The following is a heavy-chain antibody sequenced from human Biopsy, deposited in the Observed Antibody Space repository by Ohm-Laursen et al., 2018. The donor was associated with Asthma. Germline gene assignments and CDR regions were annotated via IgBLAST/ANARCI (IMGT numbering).Heavy chain of an antibody. CDR3: ARQSGQEYGDSSGFDI. D-gene: IGHD3-22*01. J-gene: IGHJ3*02. Sequence: SLRLSCTASGFVFSQCGMHWVRQGPGKGLEWVALVSSDGHNKYYEDSVKGRFTISRDNSRNRLYLQINRLTVEDSAVYFCARQSGQEYGDSSGFDIWGQRTKVAVSS. CDR2: VSSDGHNK. CDR1: GFVFSQCG. V-gene: IGHV3-30*03.